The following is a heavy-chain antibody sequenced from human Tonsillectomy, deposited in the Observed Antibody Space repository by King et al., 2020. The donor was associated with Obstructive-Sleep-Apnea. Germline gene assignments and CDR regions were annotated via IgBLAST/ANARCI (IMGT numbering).Heavy chain of an antibody. CDR3: TRTLFQVGDQWLAPDFFDY. CDR1: GFTFSHYG. D-gene: IGHD6-19*01. J-gene: IGHJ4*02. CDR2: IWSDGSYK. Sequence: VQLVESGGGVVHPGRSLRLSCAASGFTFSHYGMHWVRQAPGKGLEWVAVIWSDGSYKYYTDSMKGRFTISRDNSKNTLFLQMNSLRAEDTAVYYCTRTLFQVGDQWLAPDFFDYWGRGTLVTVSS. V-gene: IGHV3-33*01.